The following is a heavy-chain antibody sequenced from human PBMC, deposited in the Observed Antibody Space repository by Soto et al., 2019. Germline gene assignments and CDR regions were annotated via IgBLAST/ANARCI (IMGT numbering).Heavy chain of an antibody. J-gene: IGHJ6*02. CDR2: IITIFATV. CDR1: GGTHNNYA. Sequence: QVQLLQSGSEVRKPGSSVKVSCKASGGTHNNYAFTWVRQARGQGLEWVGGIITIFATVVYAQRFEGRVTISAAKTTSSAYMELTTLSFDVTSVYYCTIPWEAFRDQYYVLAVWGQGTAITVSS. V-gene: IGHV1-69*06. D-gene: IGHD1-26*01. CDR3: TIPWEAFRDQYYVLAV.